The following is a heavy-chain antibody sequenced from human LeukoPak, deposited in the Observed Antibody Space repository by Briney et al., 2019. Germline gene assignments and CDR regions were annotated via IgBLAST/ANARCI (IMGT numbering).Heavy chain of an antibody. CDR1: GGSVSSYY. Sequence: SETLSLTCTVSGGSVSSYYWSWIRQPPGKGLEWIGYIYYSGSTNYNPSLKSRVTISVDTSKNQFSLKLSSVTAADTAVYYCARATEDIVVVPAAIRFDPWGQGTLVTVSS. CDR2: IYYSGST. CDR3: ARATEDIVVVPAAIRFDP. J-gene: IGHJ5*02. D-gene: IGHD2-2*01. V-gene: IGHV4-59*02.